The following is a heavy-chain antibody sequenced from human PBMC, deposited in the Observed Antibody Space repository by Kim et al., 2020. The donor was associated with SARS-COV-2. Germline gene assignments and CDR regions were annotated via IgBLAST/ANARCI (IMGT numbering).Heavy chain of an antibody. D-gene: IGHD2-8*01. CDR3: ARDKEDIVLMVYASPRTYYYYGMDV. CDR2: IIPILGIA. J-gene: IGHJ6*02. CDR1: GGTFSSYA. V-gene: IGHV1-69*04. Sequence: SVKVSCKASGGTFSSYAISWVRQAPGQGLEWMGRIIPILGIANYAQKFQGRVTITADKSTSTAYMELSSLRSEDTAVYYCARDKEDIVLMVYASPRTYYYYGMDVWGQGTTVTVSS.